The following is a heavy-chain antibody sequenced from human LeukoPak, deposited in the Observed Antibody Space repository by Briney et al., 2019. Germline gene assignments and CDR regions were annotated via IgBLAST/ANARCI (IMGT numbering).Heavy chain of an antibody. D-gene: IGHD3/OR15-3a*01. J-gene: IGHJ4*02. CDR3: ARQTGSGLFTLP. Sequence: RTSETLSLTCTVSGVPISSSNSYWGWIRQPPGKGLEWIGSIYYTGNTYYNASLKSRVTISIDTSKNQISLRLTSVTATDTAMYYCARQTGSGLFTLPGGQGTLVTVSS. V-gene: IGHV4-39*01. CDR2: IYYTGNT. CDR1: GVPISSSNSY.